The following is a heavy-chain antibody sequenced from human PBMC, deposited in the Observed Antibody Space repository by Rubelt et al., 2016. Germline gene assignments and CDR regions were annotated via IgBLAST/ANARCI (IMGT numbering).Heavy chain of an antibody. CDR3: ARGSGDYSGSYYYYGVDV. J-gene: IGHJ6*02. CDR1: GASLTTTSYW. D-gene: IGHD4-23*01. CDR2: IFYNGVT. V-gene: IGHV4-39*01. Sequence: QLQLQESGPGLVKPSETLSLTCTVSGASLTTTSYWWGWIRQPPGKGLEWIGSIFYNGVTYVNPSLKSRITVSVDTSKNQFSQNLTPVTAADMAVYYWARGSGDYSGSYYYYGVDVWGQGTTVTVSS.